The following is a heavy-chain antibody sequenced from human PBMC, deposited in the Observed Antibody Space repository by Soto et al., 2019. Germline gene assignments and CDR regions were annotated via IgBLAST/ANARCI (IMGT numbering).Heavy chain of an antibody. J-gene: IGHJ5*02. CDR1: GFTFSRYW. V-gene: IGHV3-7*01. D-gene: IGHD2-2*01. CDR2: IKQDGSEK. CDR3: ARARGYCVSTSCAHWFDP. Sequence: PGGSLRLSCAASGFTFSRYWMSWVRQAPGKGLEWVANIKQDGSEKYYVDSVKGRFTISRDNAKNSLYLQMNSLRAEDTAVYYCARARGYCVSTSCAHWFDPWGQGTLVTVSS.